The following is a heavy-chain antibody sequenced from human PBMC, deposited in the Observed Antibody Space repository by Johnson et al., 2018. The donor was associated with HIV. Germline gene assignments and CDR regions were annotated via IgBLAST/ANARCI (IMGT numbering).Heavy chain of an antibody. CDR3: AKDKQQLVRGGAFDI. V-gene: IGHV3-9*01. D-gene: IGHD6-6*01. CDR2: ISWNRGSI. Sequence: EVQLVESGGGLVQPGRSLRLSCAASGFTFDDYAMHWVRQAPGKGLEWVSGISWNRGSIGYADSVKGRFTISRDNAKNSLYLQMNSLRAEDTALYYCAKDKQQLVRGGAFDIWGQGTMVTVSS. CDR1: GFTFDDYA. J-gene: IGHJ3*02.